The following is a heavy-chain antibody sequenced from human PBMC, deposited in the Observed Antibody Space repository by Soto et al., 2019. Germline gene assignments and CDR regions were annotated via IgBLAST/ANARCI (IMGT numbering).Heavy chain of an antibody. D-gene: IGHD6-19*01. CDR1: GFTFDDYA. V-gene: IGHV3-9*01. J-gene: IGHJ3*02. CDR3: AKDTSSGGLAKGAFDI. Sequence: SLLLSCAASGFTFDDYAMHWVRQAAGKGLEWASNINWNSGSIGYADSVKGRFTISRDNAKNSLYLQMNSVRAEDTALYYCAKDTSSGGLAKGAFDIWGQGTMVTVSS. CDR2: INWNSGSI.